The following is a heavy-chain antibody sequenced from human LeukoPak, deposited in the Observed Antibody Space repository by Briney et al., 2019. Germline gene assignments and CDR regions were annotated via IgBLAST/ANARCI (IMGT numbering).Heavy chain of an antibody. CDR3: ARSGRGTYYYFDY. Sequence: ASVKVSCKASGYTFTRYGMSWVRQAPGQGLEWMGGISGSNGNTNYAQKLQGRVTMTTDTSTGTAYMELRSLRSDATAVYYCARSGRGTYYYFDYWGQGTLVTVSS. CDR1: GYTFTRYG. CDR2: ISGSNGNT. J-gene: IGHJ4*02. V-gene: IGHV1-18*01. D-gene: IGHD1-26*01.